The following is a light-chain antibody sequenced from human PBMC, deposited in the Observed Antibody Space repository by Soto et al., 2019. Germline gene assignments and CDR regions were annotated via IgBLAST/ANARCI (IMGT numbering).Light chain of an antibody. CDR2: DVS. V-gene: IGLV2-14*03. Sequence: QSVLTQPASVSGSPGQSIAISCTGTSSDVGGYNYVSWYQHHPGKAPTLVIYDVSNRPSGVSNRFSGSKSGNTASLTISGLQAEDEAEYYCCSYAGITTYYVFGTGTKVTVL. CDR1: SSDVGGYNY. J-gene: IGLJ1*01. CDR3: CSYAGITTYYV.